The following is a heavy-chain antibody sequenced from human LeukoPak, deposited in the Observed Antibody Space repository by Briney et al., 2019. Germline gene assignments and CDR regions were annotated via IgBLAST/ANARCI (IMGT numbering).Heavy chain of an antibody. CDR2: IYYSGST. CDR3: ARYGSGTYPRFDY. V-gene: IGHV4-59*08. Sequence: SETLSLTCTVSGGPIRGYYWSWIRQPPGKGLEWIGYIYYSGSTNYNPSPQSRVTISVDTSKNQFSLNLTSVTAADTAVYYCARYGSGTYPRFDYWGQGTLVTVSS. CDR1: GGPIRGYY. D-gene: IGHD3-10*01. J-gene: IGHJ4*02.